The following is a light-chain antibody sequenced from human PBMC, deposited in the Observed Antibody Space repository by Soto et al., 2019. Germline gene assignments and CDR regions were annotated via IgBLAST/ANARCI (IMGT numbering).Light chain of an antibody. J-gene: IGLJ1*01. V-gene: IGLV2-14*01. CDR1: SSDVGGYNY. CDR3: SSYTISSTYV. Sequence: QAVLTQPASVSGSPGQSITISCTGTSSDVGGYNYVSWYQQHPGKAPTLMIYDVSNRPSGVSSRFSGSKSGNTASLTISGLQAEDEADYYCSSYTISSTYVFGTGTQLTVL. CDR2: DVS.